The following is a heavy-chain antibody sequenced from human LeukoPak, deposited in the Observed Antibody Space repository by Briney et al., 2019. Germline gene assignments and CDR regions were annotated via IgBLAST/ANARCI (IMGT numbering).Heavy chain of an antibody. CDR1: GYSISSGYY. CDR2: IYHSGNT. J-gene: IGHJ4*02. V-gene: IGHV4-38-2*01. Sequence: SETLSLTCVVSGYSISSGYYWGWIRQPPGKGLEYIGSIYHSGNTYYNPSLKSRVTISVDTSKNQFSLKLRSVTAADAAVYYCARVRFFDSSGYYCDFDYWGQGALVTVSS. D-gene: IGHD3-22*01. CDR3: ARVRFFDSSGYYCDFDY.